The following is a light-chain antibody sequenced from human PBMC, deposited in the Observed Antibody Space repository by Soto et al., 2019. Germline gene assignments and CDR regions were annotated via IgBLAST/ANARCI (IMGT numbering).Light chain of an antibody. CDR1: SSDIGGYNY. V-gene: IGLV2-14*01. CDR2: DVN. CDR3: GSYTSSSTVV. J-gene: IGLJ2*01. Sequence: QSAPTQPASVSGSPGQSITISCTGTSSDIGGYNYVSWYRQHPGKAPKVMIYDVNNRPSGISNRFSGSKSGNTASLIISGLQAEDEADYYCGSYTSSSTVVFGGGTKLTVL.